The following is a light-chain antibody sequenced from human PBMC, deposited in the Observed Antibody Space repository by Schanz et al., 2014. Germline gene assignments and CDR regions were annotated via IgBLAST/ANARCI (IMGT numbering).Light chain of an antibody. CDR1: SSDVGNYNY. Sequence: QSALTQPASVSGSPGQSITISCTGTSSDVGNYNYVSWFRQYPGKAPKLMIYDVSNRPSGVSNRFSGSKSGNTASLTISGLQAEDEADYYCWSYAGSYTWVFGGGTQLTVL. CDR3: WSYAGSYTWV. J-gene: IGLJ3*02. CDR2: DVS. V-gene: IGLV2-14*01.